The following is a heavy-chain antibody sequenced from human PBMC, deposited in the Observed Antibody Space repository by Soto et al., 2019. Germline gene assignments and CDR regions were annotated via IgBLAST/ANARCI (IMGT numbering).Heavy chain of an antibody. Sequence: PGGSLRISCAASGVTVNSNYMSWVRQAPGKGLEWVSVIYSDGSTYYADSVKGRFIISRDNSNNTLYFQMNSLRAEDTAVYYCATLTKYDILTGFYPCWGQGTLVTVS. V-gene: IGHV3-66*01. CDR2: IYSDGST. J-gene: IGHJ4*02. D-gene: IGHD3-9*01. CDR3: ATLTKYDILTGFYPC. CDR1: GVTVNSNY.